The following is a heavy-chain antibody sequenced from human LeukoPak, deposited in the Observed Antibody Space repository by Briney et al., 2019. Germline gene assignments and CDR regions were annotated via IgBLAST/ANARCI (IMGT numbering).Heavy chain of an antibody. CDR2: ISAYNGNT. D-gene: IGHD2-21*02. Sequence: ASVKVSCKASGYTFTSYGISWVRQAPGQGLEWMGWISAYNGNTNYAQKLQGRVTMTTDTSTSTAYMELRSLRSEDTAVYYCARDYEAYCGGDCSPYFDYWGQGTLVTVSS. V-gene: IGHV1-18*01. CDR3: ARDYEAYCGGDCSPYFDY. J-gene: IGHJ4*02. CDR1: GYTFTSYG.